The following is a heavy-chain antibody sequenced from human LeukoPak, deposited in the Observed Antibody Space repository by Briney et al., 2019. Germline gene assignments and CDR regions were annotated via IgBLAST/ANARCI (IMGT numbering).Heavy chain of an antibody. CDR2: INSGGDT. D-gene: IGHD4-23*01. V-gene: IGHV3-23*01. CDR1: GFSFTIYT. CDR3: AKAAVVVGLAAFDV. J-gene: IGHJ3*01. Sequence: GGSLRLSCAASGFSFTIYTMSWVRQDPGKGLQWVSSINSGGDTSYAASVKGHFTISRDNSKNTLYLQMNSLRVEDTAVYYCAKAAVVVGLAAFDVWGRGTVVT.